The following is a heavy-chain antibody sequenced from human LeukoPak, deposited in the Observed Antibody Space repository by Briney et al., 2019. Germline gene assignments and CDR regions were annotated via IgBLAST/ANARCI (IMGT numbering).Heavy chain of an antibody. CDR2: MNHSGST. CDR1: GRSFRGYY. Sequence: SETLSLTCAVYGRSFRGYYWSGIRQPRGKALEGIGEMNHSGSTNYNPSLKSRVTISVDTSKNQFSLKLRSVTAADTAVYYCARTGPRMPGTTTPGYGYWGQGTLVTVSS. D-gene: IGHD1-7*01. CDR3: ARTGPRMPGTTTPGYGY. V-gene: IGHV4-34*01. J-gene: IGHJ4*02.